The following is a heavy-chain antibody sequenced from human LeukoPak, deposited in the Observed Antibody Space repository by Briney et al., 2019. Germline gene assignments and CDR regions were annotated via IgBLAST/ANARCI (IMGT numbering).Heavy chain of an antibody. CDR3: AGYYYDSSGYYDY. D-gene: IGHD3-22*01. Sequence: GGSLRLSCAASGFTFSSYWMSWVRQAPGKGLEWVANIKQDGSEKYYVDSVKGRFTISRDNAKNSLYLQMNSLRAEDTAVYYCAGYYYDSSGYYDYWGQGTLVTVSS. CDR2: IKQDGSEK. V-gene: IGHV3-7*03. CDR1: GFTFSSYW. J-gene: IGHJ4*02.